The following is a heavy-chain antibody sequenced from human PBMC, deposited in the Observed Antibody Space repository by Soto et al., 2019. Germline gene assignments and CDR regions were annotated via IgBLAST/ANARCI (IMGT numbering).Heavy chain of an antibody. V-gene: IGHV3-23*01. CDR3: AKDKITFFGVFPFPLSAP. Sequence: LRLSCAAPGFTFSSYAMSWVRQAPGKGLEWVSAISGSGGSTYYADSVKGRFTISRDNSKNTLYLQMNSLRAEDTAVYYCAKDKITFFGVFPFPLSAPGGRGPLVPVPS. D-gene: IGHD3-3*01. CDR2: ISGSGGST. J-gene: IGHJ5*02. CDR1: GFTFSSYA.